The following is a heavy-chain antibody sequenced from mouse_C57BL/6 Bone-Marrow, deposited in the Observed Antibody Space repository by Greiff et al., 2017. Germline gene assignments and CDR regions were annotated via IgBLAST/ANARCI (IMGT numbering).Heavy chain of an antibody. V-gene: IGHV1-81*01. J-gene: IGHJ2*01. Sequence: VQLQQSGAELVRPGASVKLSCKASGYTFTSYGISWVKQRPGQGLEWIGEIFPRSGNTNYNEKFKGKATLTADKSSSTAYMELRSLTSEDSAVYFCARGDCDGDYLDYWGQGTALTVSS. CDR3: ARGDCDGDYLDY. D-gene: IGHD2-4*01. CDR1: GYTFTSYG. CDR2: IFPRSGNT.